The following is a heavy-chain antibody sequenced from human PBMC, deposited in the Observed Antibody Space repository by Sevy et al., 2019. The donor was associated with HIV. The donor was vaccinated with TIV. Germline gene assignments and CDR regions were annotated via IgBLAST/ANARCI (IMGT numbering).Heavy chain of an antibody. V-gene: IGHV3-30-3*01. Sequence: GGSLRLSCAASGFAFSSHAMHWVRQAPGKGLEWVAVISYEGTETFYAASVEGRFTISRDNSKNMLSLQINSLRPEDTAVYYCARANVPATSFYYYYDMDVWGQGTTVTVSS. CDR2: ISYEGTET. CDR3: ARANVPATSFYYYYDMDV. D-gene: IGHD2-2*01. CDR1: GFAFSSHA. J-gene: IGHJ6*02.